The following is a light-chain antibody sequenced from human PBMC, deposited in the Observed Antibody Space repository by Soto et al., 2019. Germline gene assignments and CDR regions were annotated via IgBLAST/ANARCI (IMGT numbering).Light chain of an antibody. J-gene: IGLJ2*01. CDR2: EVT. V-gene: IGLV2-8*01. CDR3: SSYVGSNNVL. Sequence: QSALTQPPSASGSPGQSVTISCTGTNSDVGGYNYVAWYQQHPGKAPKLMIYEVTERPSGVPDRFSGSKSGNTASLTVSGLQAEDEADYYCSSYVGSNNVLFGGGTKLPVL. CDR1: NSDVGGYNY.